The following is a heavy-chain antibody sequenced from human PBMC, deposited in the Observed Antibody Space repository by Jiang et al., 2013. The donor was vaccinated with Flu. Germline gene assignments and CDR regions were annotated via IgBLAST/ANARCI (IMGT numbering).Heavy chain of an antibody. D-gene: IGHD3-16*02. CDR3: VYRRSPTLGDWFDP. Sequence: KPTQTLTLTCTFSEVSLTTTRSGVGWIRQPPGKALEWLALFYREGDSYYNPSLNNRLTITKDASKNQVVLTMTNVDPVDTATYYCVYRRSPTLGDWFDPWGQGTLVIVSP. V-gene: IGHV2-5*02. CDR1: EVSLTTTRSG. J-gene: IGHJ5*02. CDR2: FYREGDS.